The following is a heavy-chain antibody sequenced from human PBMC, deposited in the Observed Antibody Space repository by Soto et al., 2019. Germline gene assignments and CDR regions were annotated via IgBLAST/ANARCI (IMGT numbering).Heavy chain of an antibody. V-gene: IGHV1-2*04. CDR3: ARDHPPSYGDFGDYYYYYGMDV. J-gene: IGHJ6*02. CDR1: GYTFTGYY. Sequence: QVQLVQSGAEVKKPGASVKVSCKASGYTFTGYYMHWVRQAPGQGLEWMGWINPNSGGTNYAQKFQGWVTMTRDTSINTAYMELSRLRSDDTAVYYCARDHPPSYGDFGDYYYYYGMDVWGQGTTVTVSS. CDR2: INPNSGGT. D-gene: IGHD4-17*01.